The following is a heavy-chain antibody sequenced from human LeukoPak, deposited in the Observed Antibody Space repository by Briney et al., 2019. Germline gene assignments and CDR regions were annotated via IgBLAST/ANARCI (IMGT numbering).Heavy chain of an antibody. D-gene: IGHD5-12*01. V-gene: IGHV4-39*07. Sequence: SETLSLTCTVSGGSISSSNYYWSWIRQPPGKGLEWIGEINHSGSTNYNPSLKSRVTISVDTSKNQFSLKLSSVTAEDTAVYYCARCVMGYSGYDLDYWGQGTLVTVSS. CDR3: ARCVMGYSGYDLDY. CDR1: GGSISSSNYY. CDR2: INHSGST. J-gene: IGHJ4*02.